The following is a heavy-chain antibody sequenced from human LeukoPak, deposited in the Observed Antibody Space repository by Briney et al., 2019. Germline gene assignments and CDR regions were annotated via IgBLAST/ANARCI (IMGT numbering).Heavy chain of an antibody. CDR3: ARVPDSGSYYSGAFDI. CDR2: ISWNSGSI. CDR1: GFTFDDYA. Sequence: PGGSLRLSCAASGFTFDDYAMHWVRQAPGKGLEWVSGISWNSGSIGYADSVKGRFTISRDNAKNTLYLQMNSLRAEDTAVYYCARVPDSGSYYSGAFDIWGQGTMVTVSS. V-gene: IGHV3-9*01. J-gene: IGHJ3*02. D-gene: IGHD1-26*01.